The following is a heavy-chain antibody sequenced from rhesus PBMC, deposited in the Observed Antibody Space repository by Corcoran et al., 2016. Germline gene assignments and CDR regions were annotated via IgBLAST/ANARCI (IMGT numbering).Heavy chain of an antibody. V-gene: IGHV4-169*01. CDR3: ARVGCVGKYFDF. D-gene: IGHD5-24*01. CDR2: FYGSGSST. Sequence: QLQLQESGPGLVKPSETLSVTCAVSGGSISSSYWSWIRQAPGKGLEWIGCFYGSGSSTNYNPSLQSRVTLAVDTSKHQLSLKPSSVTTADTAVYYCARVGCVGKYFDFWGQGALVTVSS. J-gene: IGHJ1*01. CDR1: GGSISSSY.